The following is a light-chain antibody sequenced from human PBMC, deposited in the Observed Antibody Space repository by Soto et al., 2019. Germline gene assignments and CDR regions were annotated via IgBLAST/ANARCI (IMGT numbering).Light chain of an antibody. CDR1: QDISNY. J-gene: IGKJ2*01. Sequence: DVQMTQSPSSLSASVGDRVTITCQASQDISNYLNWYQQKPGKAPKLLIYDASNLEAGVPSRFSGSGPGTDFTFTITSLQPEDIATYYCQHYDNLPFTFGQGTKLEIK. CDR3: QHYDNLPFT. CDR2: DAS. V-gene: IGKV1-33*01.